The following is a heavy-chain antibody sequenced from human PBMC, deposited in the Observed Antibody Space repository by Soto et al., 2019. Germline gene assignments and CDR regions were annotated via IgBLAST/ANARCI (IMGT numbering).Heavy chain of an antibody. CDR3: AKKLAGPVADGPDY. CDR1: GFTFSSYW. D-gene: IGHD6-13*01. V-gene: IGHV3-74*01. CDR2: IKSDGSST. Sequence: PGGSLRLSCAASGFTFSSYWMHWVRRAPGKGLVWVSRIKSDGSSTNYADSVKGRFTISRDNAKNTLYLQMNSLRAEDTAVYYCAKKLAGPVADGPDYWGQGTLVTVSS. J-gene: IGHJ4*02.